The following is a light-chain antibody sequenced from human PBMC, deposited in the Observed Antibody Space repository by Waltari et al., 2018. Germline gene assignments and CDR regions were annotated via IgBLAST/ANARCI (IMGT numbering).Light chain of an antibody. CDR1: QNINIF. J-gene: IGKJ4*01. V-gene: IGKV1-39*01. CDR3: QQSDTFFALT. CDR2: AAS. Sequence: DIQMTQSPSSLSASVGDRVTITCRASQNINIFLSWYQKRPGRAPRLLIYAASSLHSGVPSRFSGRGSGTDFTLTIASLQPEDFATYYCQQSDTFFALTFGGGTKVEI.